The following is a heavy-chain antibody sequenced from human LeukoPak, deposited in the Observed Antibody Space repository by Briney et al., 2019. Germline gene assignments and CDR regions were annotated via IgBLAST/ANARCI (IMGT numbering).Heavy chain of an antibody. CDR3: ARAPYSTWFGELFDY. V-gene: IGHV1-18*01. CDR2: ISAYNGNT. D-gene: IGHD3-10*01. Sequence: GASVKVSCKASGYTFTSYGISWVRQAPGQGLEWMGWISAYNGNTNYAQKLQGRVTMTTDTSTSTAYMELRSLRSDDTAVYYCARAPYSTWFGELFDYWGQGTLVTVSS. CDR1: GYTFTSYG. J-gene: IGHJ4*02.